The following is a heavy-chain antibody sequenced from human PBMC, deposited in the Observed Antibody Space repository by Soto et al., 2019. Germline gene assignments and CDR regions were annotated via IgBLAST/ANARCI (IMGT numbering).Heavy chain of an antibody. CDR3: ARSFVVAAACPFDY. CDR1: GGAISSGGYY. D-gene: IGHD6-13*01. J-gene: IGHJ4*02. V-gene: IGHV4-31*03. CDR2: IYCSGST. Sequence: QVQLQESGPGLVKPSQTLSLTCTVSGGAISSGGYYWSWIRQHPGKGLEWIGYIYCSGSTYYNPSLESRVTISGDTSKNQFSLKLSAVTAADTAVYYCARSFVVAAACPFDYWGQGTLVTVSS.